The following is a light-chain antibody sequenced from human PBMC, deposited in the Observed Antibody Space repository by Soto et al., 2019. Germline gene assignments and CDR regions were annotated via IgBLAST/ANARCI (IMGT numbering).Light chain of an antibody. Sequence: DIPMTQSPSTLSASVGDRVTITCRASQSISSWLAWYQQKPGKAPDLLIYKASSLESGVPSRFSGSGSGTEFTLTISSLQPDDFATYYCQQYSIYSSFGQGTQVE. CDR1: QSISSW. CDR2: KAS. CDR3: QQYSIYSS. V-gene: IGKV1-5*03. J-gene: IGKJ1*01.